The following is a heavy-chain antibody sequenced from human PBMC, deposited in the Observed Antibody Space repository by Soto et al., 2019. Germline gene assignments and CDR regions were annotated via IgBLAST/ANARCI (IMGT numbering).Heavy chain of an antibody. J-gene: IGHJ4*02. CDR2: IYSGGST. D-gene: IGHD3-22*01. V-gene: IGHV3-53*01. CDR1: GFTVSSNY. Sequence: PGGSLRLSCAASGFTVSSNYMSWVRQAPGKGLEWVSVIYSGGSTYYADSVKGRFTISRDNSKNTLYLQMNSLRAEDTAVYYCASLYSSGYYANDYWGQGTLVTVS. CDR3: ASLYSSGYYANDY.